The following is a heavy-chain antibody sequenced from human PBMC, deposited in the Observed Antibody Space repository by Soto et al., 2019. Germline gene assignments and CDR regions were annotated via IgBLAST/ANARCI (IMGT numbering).Heavy chain of an antibody. Sequence: QVQLVQSGAEVKKPGASVKVSCKASGYTFTSYAMHWVRQAPGQRLEWMGWINAGNGNTKYSQKFQGRVTITRDTSASTAYMELSRLSSEDTAVYYCASSYSNYALIDYYYYGMDVWGQGTTVTVSS. J-gene: IGHJ6*02. V-gene: IGHV1-3*01. CDR3: ASSYSNYALIDYYYYGMDV. CDR2: INAGNGNT. CDR1: GYTFTSYA. D-gene: IGHD4-4*01.